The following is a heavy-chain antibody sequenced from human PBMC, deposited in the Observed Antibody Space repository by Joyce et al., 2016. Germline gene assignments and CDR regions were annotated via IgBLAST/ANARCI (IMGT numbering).Heavy chain of an antibody. CDR3: ARRLTAYLDY. CDR1: GFTFSSYP. CDR2: MSNGGGTT. D-gene: IGHD3-9*01. J-gene: IGHJ4*02. V-gene: IGHV3-23*01. Sequence: DVLLLESGGGLVQPGGSLRLSCAASGFTFSSYPMTWVRQAPGKGLEGVSSMSNGGGTTYYADSVKGRFTISRDNSENTLYLQMNSLRAEDTGVYFCARRLTAYLDYWGQGSLVTVSS.